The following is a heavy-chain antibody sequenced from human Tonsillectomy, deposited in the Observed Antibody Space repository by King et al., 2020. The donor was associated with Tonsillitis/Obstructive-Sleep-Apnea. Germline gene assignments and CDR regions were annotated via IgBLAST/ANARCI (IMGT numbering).Heavy chain of an antibody. Sequence: VQLVESGGGLVKPGGSLRLSCAASGFTFSDYYMSWIRQAPGNGLECVSYISSISSYTTYADSVTGRFTISRDNAKNSLYLQMNSLRAEDTAVYYCARAPYCSSTSCTEYYFDYWGQGTLVTVSS. CDR2: ISSISSYT. D-gene: IGHD2-2*01. V-gene: IGHV3-11*05. CDR1: GFTFSDYY. CDR3: ARAPYCSSTSCTEYYFDY. J-gene: IGHJ4*02.